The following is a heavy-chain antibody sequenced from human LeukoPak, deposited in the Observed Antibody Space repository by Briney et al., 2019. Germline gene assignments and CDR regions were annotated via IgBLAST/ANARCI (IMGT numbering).Heavy chain of an antibody. J-gene: IGHJ6*02. CDR1: GFTISSYA. Sequence: AESLTLSCTVSGFTISSYAMRWVRQAPGKGLEWVAVISYDGSNKYYADSEKGRFTISRDNSKSTLYLQMNSLRAEVTAVYYCTRDINYYYHGMDVWGQGTTVTVSS. CDR3: TRDINYYYHGMDV. CDR2: ISYDGSNK. V-gene: IGHV3-30*04.